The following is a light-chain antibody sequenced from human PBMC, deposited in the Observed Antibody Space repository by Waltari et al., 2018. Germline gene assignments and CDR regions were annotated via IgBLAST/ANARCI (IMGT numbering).Light chain of an antibody. CDR2: KVS. Sequence: QSALTHPASVSGSPGQSITISCTGTSSDVGGYNNVSWYQQHQGEAPKLMIYKVSNRPSGVANRFSGSKSGNTASLTISGLQAEDEADYYCSSYISSRTPRVIFGGGTKLTVL. CDR1: SSDVGGYNN. CDR3: SSYISSRTPRVI. J-gene: IGLJ2*01. V-gene: IGLV2-14*01.